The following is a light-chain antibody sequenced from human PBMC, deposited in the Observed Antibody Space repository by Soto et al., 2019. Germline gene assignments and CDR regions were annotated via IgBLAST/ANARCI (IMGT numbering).Light chain of an antibody. V-gene: IGKV1-39*01. CDR1: QSISSY. J-gene: IGKJ2*01. CDR3: KQSYSTPT. Sequence: DIQMTQSPSSLSASVGDRVTITCRASQSISSYLNWYKQKPGKAPKLLIYAASSLQRGVPSRFSGSGSGTDFTLTISSLQPEDFATYYCKQSYSTPTFGQGTKLEIK. CDR2: AAS.